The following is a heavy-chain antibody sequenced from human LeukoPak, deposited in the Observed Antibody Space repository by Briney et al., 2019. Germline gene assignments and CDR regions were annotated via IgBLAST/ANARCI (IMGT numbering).Heavy chain of an antibody. D-gene: IGHD6-19*01. J-gene: IGHJ4*02. Sequence: PGGSLRLSCAASGFTFSSYGMHWVRQAPGKGLEWVAVIWYDGSNKYYADSVKGRFTISRDNSKNTLYLQMNSLRAEDTAVYYCARDPYSSGLNFFDYWGQGTLVTVSS. CDR3: ARDPYSSGLNFFDY. CDR1: GFTFSSYG. CDR2: IWYDGSNK. V-gene: IGHV3-33*01.